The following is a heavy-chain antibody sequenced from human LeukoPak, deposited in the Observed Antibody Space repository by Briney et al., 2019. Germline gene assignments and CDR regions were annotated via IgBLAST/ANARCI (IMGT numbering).Heavy chain of an antibody. CDR2: INHSGST. CDR3: ARAEEWELPHDY. V-gene: IGHV4-34*01. J-gene: IGHJ4*02. D-gene: IGHD1-26*01. Sequence: PSETLSLTCAVYGGSFSGYYWSWIRQPPGKGLEWIGEINHSGSTNYNPSLKSRVTISVDTSKNQFSLKLSSVTAADTAVYYCARAEEWELPHDYWGQGTLVTVSS. CDR1: GGSFSGYY.